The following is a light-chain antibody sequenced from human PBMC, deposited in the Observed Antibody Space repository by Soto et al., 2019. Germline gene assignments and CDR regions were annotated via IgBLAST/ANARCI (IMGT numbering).Light chain of an antibody. J-gene: IGKJ5*01. CDR2: GAS. Sequence: EIVMTQSPATLSVSPGEGVTLSCRASQSVSNNLAWYQQRPGQAPRLLIYGASTRATGIPARFSGSGSGTEFTLTISSLQSEDFAVYYCQQYNNWPSITFGQGTRLEIK. CDR1: QSVSNN. CDR3: QQYNNWPSIT. V-gene: IGKV3-15*01.